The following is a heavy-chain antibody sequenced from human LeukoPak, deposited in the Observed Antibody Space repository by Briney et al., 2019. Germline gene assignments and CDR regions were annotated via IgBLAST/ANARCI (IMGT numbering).Heavy chain of an antibody. D-gene: IGHD1-7*01. CDR2: INPSGGST. CDR3: ARGGEGYNWNYVWFDP. Sequence: ASVKVSCTASGYTFTSYYMHWVRQAPGQGLGWMGIINPSGGSTSYAQKFQGRVTMTRDTSTSTVYMELSSLRSEDTAVYYCARGGEGYNWNYVWFDPWGQGTLVTVSS. J-gene: IGHJ5*02. V-gene: IGHV1-46*01. CDR1: GYTFTSYY.